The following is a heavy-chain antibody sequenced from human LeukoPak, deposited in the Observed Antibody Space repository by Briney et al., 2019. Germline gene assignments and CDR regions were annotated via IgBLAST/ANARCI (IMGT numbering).Heavy chain of an antibody. Sequence: PSETLSLTCAVYGGSFSGYYWSWIRQPPGKGLEWIGEINHSGSTNYNPSLKSRVTISVDTSKNQFSLKLSSVTAADTAVYYCARAQGTGWAFDIWGQGTMVTVSS. J-gene: IGHJ3*02. V-gene: IGHV4-34*01. CDR2: INHSGST. D-gene: IGHD1-14*01. CDR3: ARAQGTGWAFDI. CDR1: GGSFSGYY.